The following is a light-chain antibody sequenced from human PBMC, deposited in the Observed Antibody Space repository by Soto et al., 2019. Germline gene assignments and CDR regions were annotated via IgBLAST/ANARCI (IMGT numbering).Light chain of an antibody. CDR3: QQYSNYPHT. J-gene: IGKJ4*01. V-gene: IGKV1-5*03. CDR1: QSVSTC. Sequence: DIQMTQSPSTLSSSVGDRVTITCRASQSVSTCLSWYQQKPGKAPIRLIYKTSSLEIGVPSRFSGSGSGTEFTLTISSLQPDDFAIYFCQQYSNYPHTFGGGTKVEI. CDR2: KTS.